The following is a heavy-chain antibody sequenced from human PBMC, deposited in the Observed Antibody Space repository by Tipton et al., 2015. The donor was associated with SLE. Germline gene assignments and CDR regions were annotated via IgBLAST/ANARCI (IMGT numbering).Heavy chain of an antibody. CDR1: GFTFSSYS. D-gene: IGHD3-10*01. Sequence: SLRLSCTASGFTFSSYSMKWVRQAPGKGLEWVSSISSDSSTIFYADSVKGRFTISRDNAKNSLYLQMNSLRAEDTAVYYCARIHYYGSGSRDYWGQGTLVTVSS. V-gene: IGHV3-21*01. CDR3: ARIHYYGSGSRDY. CDR2: ISSDSSTI. J-gene: IGHJ4*02.